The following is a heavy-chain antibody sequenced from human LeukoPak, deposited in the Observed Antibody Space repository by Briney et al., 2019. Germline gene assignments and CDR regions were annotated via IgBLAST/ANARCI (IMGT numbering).Heavy chain of an antibody. CDR1: GGSISSISYY. V-gene: IGHV4-39*01. Sequence: SETLSLTCSVSGGSISSISYYWGWIRQPPGKGLEWIGNIYSSGSTYNNPSLKSRVIISVDTSKNQFSLKLTSVTAADTAVYYCARQGVVGATGLDYWGQGTLVTVSS. D-gene: IGHD1-26*01. CDR2: IYSSGST. CDR3: ARQGVVGATGLDY. J-gene: IGHJ4*02.